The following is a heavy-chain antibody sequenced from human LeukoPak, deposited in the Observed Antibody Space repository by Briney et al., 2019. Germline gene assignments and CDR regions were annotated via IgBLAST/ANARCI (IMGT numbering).Heavy chain of an antibody. V-gene: IGHV5-51*01. Sequence: PGESLKISCKGSGSSFTSYWIGWVRQMPGKGLEWMGIIYPGDSDTRYSPSFQGQVTISADKSITPAYRQWSSLKASDTAMYYCARVYCSSTSCLLGWFDPWGQGTLVTVSS. J-gene: IGHJ5*02. CDR3: ARVYCSSTSCLLGWFDP. CDR2: IYPGDSDT. D-gene: IGHD2-2*01. CDR1: GSSFTSYW.